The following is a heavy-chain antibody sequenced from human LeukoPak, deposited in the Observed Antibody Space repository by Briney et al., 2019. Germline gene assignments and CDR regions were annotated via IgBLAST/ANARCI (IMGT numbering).Heavy chain of an antibody. CDR3: AGGQGWHFDL. CDR1: GITFSSLW. V-gene: IGHV3-7*01. Sequence: GGSLRLSCTASGITFSSLWMSWFRQAPRKGLEWVADIKPDGSKVNYVASVKGRFTISRDKSSLYLQMNSLRAEGTAVYYCAGGQGWHFDLWGRGTLITVSS. CDR2: IKPDGSKV. J-gene: IGHJ2*01. D-gene: IGHD2-15*01.